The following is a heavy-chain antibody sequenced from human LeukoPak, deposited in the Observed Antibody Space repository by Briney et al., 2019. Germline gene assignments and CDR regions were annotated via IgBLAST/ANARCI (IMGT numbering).Heavy chain of an antibody. CDR2: IHYSGST. D-gene: IGHD3-10*01. CDR1: GGSISRGAYY. Sequence: SETLSLTCTVSGGSISRGAYYWSWIRQHPGKGLEWIGYIHYSGSTYYNPSLKSRVTISVGTSKNQFSLKLSSVTAADTAVYYCARDLRYRGGFDYWGQGTLVTVSS. V-gene: IGHV4-31*03. J-gene: IGHJ4*02. CDR3: ARDLRYRGGFDY.